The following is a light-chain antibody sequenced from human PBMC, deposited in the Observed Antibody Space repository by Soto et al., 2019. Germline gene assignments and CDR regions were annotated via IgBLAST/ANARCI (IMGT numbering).Light chain of an antibody. CDR2: GAS. V-gene: IGKV3-20*01. CDR1: QNILSN. J-gene: IGKJ1*01. CDR3: QQYGSSGT. Sequence: EIVMTQSPATLSLSPGERAPLVSRASQNILSNLAWYQQKPGQAPRLLIYGASNRATGIPDRFSGSGSGTDFTLTISRLEPEDFAVYYCQQYGSSGTFGQGTKVDI.